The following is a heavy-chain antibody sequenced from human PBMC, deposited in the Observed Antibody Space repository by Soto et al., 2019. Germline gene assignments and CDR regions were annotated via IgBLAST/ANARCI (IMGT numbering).Heavy chain of an antibody. V-gene: IGHV1-2*04. Sequence: QVQLVQSGAEVKKPGASVKVSCKASGYTFTGYYMHWVRQAPGQGLEWMGWINPNSGGTNYAQKFQGWVTMTRDTAXXTAYRELSRMRSDDTAVYYCARDSGIVGAMARFDPWGQGTLVTVSS. CDR3: ARDSGIVGAMARFDP. CDR1: GYTFTGYY. CDR2: INPNSGGT. J-gene: IGHJ5*02. D-gene: IGHD1-26*01.